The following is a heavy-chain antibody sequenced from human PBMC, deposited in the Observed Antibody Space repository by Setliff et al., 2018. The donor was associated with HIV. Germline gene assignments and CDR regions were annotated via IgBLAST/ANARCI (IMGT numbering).Heavy chain of an antibody. CDR1: GYRFVDFC. D-gene: IGHD3-9*01. J-gene: IGHJ6*02. Sequence: GESLKISCHLSGYRFVDFCIGWVRQMPGKGLEWVGFIYPGDSDTRYSPSFQGQVTISADKSISTAYLQWSSLKASDTAMYYCARMYYDILTGYSYYYYGMDVWGQGTTVTVSS. CDR2: IYPGDSDT. V-gene: IGHV5-51*01. CDR3: ARMYYDILTGYSYYYYGMDV.